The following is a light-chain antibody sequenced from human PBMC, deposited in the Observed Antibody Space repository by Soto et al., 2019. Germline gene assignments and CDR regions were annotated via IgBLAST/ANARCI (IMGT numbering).Light chain of an antibody. CDR1: QTIGSW. V-gene: IGKV1-5*03. J-gene: IGKJ1*01. CDR2: KAS. Sequence: DIQMTHSPSTLSASVGDRVTVTCRASQTIGSWVAWYQQKPGKAPNLLIYKASTLENGVPSRFSGTGSGTEFTLTISSLQPDDFATYYCQQYSPYSARTFGQGTKVEVK. CDR3: QQYSPYSART.